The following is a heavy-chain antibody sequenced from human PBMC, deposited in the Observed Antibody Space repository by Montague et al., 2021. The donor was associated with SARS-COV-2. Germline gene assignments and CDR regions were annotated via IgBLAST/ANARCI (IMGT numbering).Heavy chain of an antibody. CDR1: GFSLSTSTMG. V-gene: IGHV2-70*01. CDR3: ARSAPSRGGSRFSGWFDP. CDR2: IDWSDGK. Sequence: PALVKPTQTLTLTCTFSGFSLSTSTMGVSWIPQSPGKALEWLALIDWSDGKYYNTSLKTRLTISEDPSKNQVVLTMTNMDPVDTATYFCARSAPSRGGSRFSGWFDPWGQGTLVIVSS. J-gene: IGHJ5*02. D-gene: IGHD2-15*01.